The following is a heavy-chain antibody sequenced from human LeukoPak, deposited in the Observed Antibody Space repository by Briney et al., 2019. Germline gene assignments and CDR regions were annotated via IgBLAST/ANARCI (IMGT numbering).Heavy chain of an antibody. CDR2: IYTSGST. V-gene: IGHV4-61*02. Sequence: TSQTLSLTCTVSGGSISSGGYYWSWIRQPAGKGLEWIGRIYTSGSTNYNPSLKSRVTMSVDTSKNQFSLKLSSVTAADTAVYYCARLEGAAAGSHYYYGMDVWGQGTTVTVSS. J-gene: IGHJ6*02. D-gene: IGHD6-13*01. CDR1: GGSISSGGYY. CDR3: ARLEGAAAGSHYYYGMDV.